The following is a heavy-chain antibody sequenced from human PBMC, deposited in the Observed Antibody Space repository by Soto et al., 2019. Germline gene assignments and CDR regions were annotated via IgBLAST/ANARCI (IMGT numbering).Heavy chain of an antibody. J-gene: IGHJ6*02. Sequence: AGGSLRLSCAASGFTVSSNYMSWVRQAPGKGLEWVSVIYSGGSTYYADSVKGRFTISRDNSKNTLYLQMNSLRAEDTAVYYCARAVVAYYYGTDVWGQGTTVTVSS. D-gene: IGHD2-15*01. CDR3: ARAVVAYYYGTDV. V-gene: IGHV3-53*01. CDR1: GFTVSSNY. CDR2: IYSGGST.